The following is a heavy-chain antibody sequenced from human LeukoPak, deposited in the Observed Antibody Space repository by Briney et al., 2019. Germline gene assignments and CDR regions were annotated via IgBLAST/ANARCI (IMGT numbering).Heavy chain of an antibody. V-gene: IGHV3-21*06. CDR1: GFTFSTYT. J-gene: IGHJ6*03. CDR2: ISGSGNYI. CDR3: AGLRRAYYYYMDV. Sequence: GGSLRLSCAASGFTFSTYTMTWVRQAPGKGLEWVSSISGSGNYIYYADSLKGRFTISRDNANNLLFLQMSSLRAEDTAVYFCAGLRRAYYYYMDVWGKGTTVTVSS.